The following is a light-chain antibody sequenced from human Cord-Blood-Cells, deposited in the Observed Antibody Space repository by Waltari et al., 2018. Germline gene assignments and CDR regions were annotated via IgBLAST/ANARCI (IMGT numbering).Light chain of an antibody. CDR1: SSDVGSYNL. Sequence: QSALTQSASVSGSPGQSITISCTGTSSDVGSYNLVSWYQQHPGKAPKLMIYEVSKRPSGVSNGFSGSKSGNPASLTISGLQAEDEADYYCCSYAGSSTYVFGTGTKVTVL. J-gene: IGLJ1*01. CDR2: EVS. V-gene: IGLV2-23*02. CDR3: CSYAGSSTYV.